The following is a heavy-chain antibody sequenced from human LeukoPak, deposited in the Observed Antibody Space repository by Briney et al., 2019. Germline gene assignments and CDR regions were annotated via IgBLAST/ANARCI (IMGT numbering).Heavy chain of an antibody. CDR1: GYTFTGYY. CDR3: ARVFYCGGDCYFGAFDI. Sequence: GASVKVSCTASGYTFTGYYMHWVRQAPGQGLEWMGGINPNSGGTNYAQKFQGRVTMTRDTSISTAYMELSRLRSDDTAVYYCARVFYCGGDCYFGAFDIWGQGTMVTVSS. J-gene: IGHJ3*02. D-gene: IGHD2-21*02. CDR2: INPNSGGT. V-gene: IGHV1-2*02.